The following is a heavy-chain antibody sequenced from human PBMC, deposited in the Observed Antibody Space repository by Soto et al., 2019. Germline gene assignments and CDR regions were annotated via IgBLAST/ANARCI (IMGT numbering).Heavy chain of an antibody. CDR3: VKDWSGNSCPCLDV. D-gene: IGHD3-3*01. CDR1: KFTFSRYA. J-gene: IGHJ6*02. Sequence: EEQLLESGGGLVQPGGSLRLSCATSKFTFSRYAMTWVRQAPGKGLERVSSITESGGSTYYADSVKGRVTISRDNSENTVHLQMNALRAEDTARYYCVKDWSGNSCPCLDVWGQGTTVTVSS. CDR2: ITESGGST. V-gene: IGHV3-23*01.